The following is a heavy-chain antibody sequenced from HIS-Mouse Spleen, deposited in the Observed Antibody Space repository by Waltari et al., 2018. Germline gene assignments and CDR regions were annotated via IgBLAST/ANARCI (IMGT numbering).Heavy chain of an antibody. CDR2: IYYSGST. J-gene: IGHJ1*01. CDR3: ARDASNSSSWYRYFQH. CDR1: GGSISSSSYY. D-gene: IGHD6-13*01. Sequence: QLQLQESGPGLVKPSETLSLTCTVSGGSISSSSYYWGWIRQPPGKGLEWIGSIYYSGSTYYNTSLKSRVTISVDTSKNQFSLKLSSVTAADTAVYYCARDASNSSSWYRYFQHWGQGTLVTVSS. V-gene: IGHV4-39*07.